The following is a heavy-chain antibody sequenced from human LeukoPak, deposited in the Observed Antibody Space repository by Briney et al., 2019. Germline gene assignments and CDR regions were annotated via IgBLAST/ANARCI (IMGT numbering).Heavy chain of an antibody. V-gene: IGHV1-2*02. D-gene: IGHD3-16*02. CDR3: ATITPSDYVWGSYRYQSPGY. Sequence: ASVKVSCKASGYTFTDYYMHWVRQAPGQGLEWMGWINPKSGGTNYAQKFQGRVTMTRDTSISTAYMELSRLRSDDTAVYYCATITPSDYVWGSYRYQSPGYWGQGTLVTVSS. CDR1: GYTFTDYY. J-gene: IGHJ4*02. CDR2: INPKSGGT.